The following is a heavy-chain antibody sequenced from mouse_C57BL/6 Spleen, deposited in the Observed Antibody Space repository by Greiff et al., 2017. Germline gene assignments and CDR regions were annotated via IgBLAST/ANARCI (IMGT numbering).Heavy chain of an antibody. J-gene: IGHJ2*01. CDR3: ARDEGTGYCDY. V-gene: IGHV5-4*01. CDR1: GFTFSSSA. CDR2: ISDGGSYT. Sequence: EVKLQESGGGLVKPGGSLKLSCAASGFTFSSSAMSCVRQTPEKRLEWVATISDGGSYTYYPDNVKGRFTISRDNAKNNLYLQMSHLKSEDTAMYYCARDEGTGYCDYWGEGTTLTVSS. D-gene: IGHD4-1*01.